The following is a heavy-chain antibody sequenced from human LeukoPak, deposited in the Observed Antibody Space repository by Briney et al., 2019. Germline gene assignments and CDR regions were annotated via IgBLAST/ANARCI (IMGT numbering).Heavy chain of an antibody. D-gene: IGHD1-26*01. CDR3: ARECLPGELGSYYYAFDI. CDR1: GGSISSGGYY. V-gene: IGHV4-31*03. Sequence: SETLSLTCTFSGGSISSGGYYWSWIRQHPGKGLEWIGYIYYSGSTYYNPSLKSRVTISVDTSKNQFSLKLSSVTAADTAVYYCARECLPGELGSYYYAFDIWGQGTMVTVSS. CDR2: IYYSGST. J-gene: IGHJ3*02.